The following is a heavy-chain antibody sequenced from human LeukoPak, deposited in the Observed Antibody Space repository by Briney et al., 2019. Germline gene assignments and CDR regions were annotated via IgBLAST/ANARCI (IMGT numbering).Heavy chain of an antibody. CDR2: INRGGGIA. CDR1: GFIFSNYE. V-gene: IGHV3-48*03. CDR3: AALCFDP. J-gene: IGHJ5*02. Sequence: GGSLRLSCAASGFIFSNYEMNWVRQAPGKGLEWVSYINRGGGIAYYVDSVRGRFTISRDKTKNALYLQMNSLRAEDTAVYYCAALCFDPWGQGTLVTV.